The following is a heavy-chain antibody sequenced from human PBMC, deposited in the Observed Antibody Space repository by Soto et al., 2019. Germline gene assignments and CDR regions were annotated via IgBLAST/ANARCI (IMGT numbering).Heavy chain of an antibody. D-gene: IGHD2-15*01. CDR2: INPSGGST. CDR3: ARDGYCSGGRCRRDAFDI. V-gene: IGHV1-46*03. Sequence: QVQLVQSGAEVKKPGASVKVSCKASGYTFTSYYMHWVRQAPGQGLEWMGIINPSGGSTSYAQKFQGRVTMTRDTSTSTVYMEMSSLRSEDTAVYYCARDGYCSGGRCRRDAFDIWGQGTMVTVSS. J-gene: IGHJ3*02. CDR1: GYTFTSYY.